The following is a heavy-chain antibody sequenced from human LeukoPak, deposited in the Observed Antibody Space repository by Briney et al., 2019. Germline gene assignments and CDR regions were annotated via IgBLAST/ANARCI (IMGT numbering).Heavy chain of an antibody. D-gene: IGHD6-13*01. CDR1: GYSFTSYW. CDR2: IYPGDSDT. V-gene: IGHV5-51*01. Sequence: GESLKISCKGSGYSFTSYWIGWVRQVPGKGLEWIGIIYPGDSDTRYSPSFRGQVTISADKSITTAYLQWSSLKASDTAMYYCASLAGYTSSWYPNYFDYWGQGTLVTVSS. CDR3: ASLAGYTSSWYPNYFDY. J-gene: IGHJ4*02.